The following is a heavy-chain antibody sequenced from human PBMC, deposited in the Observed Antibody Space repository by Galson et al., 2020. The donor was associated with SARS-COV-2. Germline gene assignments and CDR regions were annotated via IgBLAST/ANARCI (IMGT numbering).Heavy chain of an antibody. D-gene: IGHD1-1*01. CDR1: GDNVSRDRAA. Sequence: SQTLSLTCAISGDNVSRDRAAWNWIRQSPSRGLEWQGRTYYRSKWNNDYAVSMKGRLIIIPDTSENLFSLQLDSVTPEDTAVYYCARDPSDWTFFDYWGQGTLDTVSS. J-gene: IGHJ4*02. V-gene: IGHV6-1*01. CDR2: TYYRSKWNN. CDR3: ARDPSDWTFFDY.